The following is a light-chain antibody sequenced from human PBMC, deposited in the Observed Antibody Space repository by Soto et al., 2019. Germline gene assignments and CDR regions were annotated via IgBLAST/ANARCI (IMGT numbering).Light chain of an antibody. Sequence: GYLWEAIASSSTGTGSDVGAYNLVSWYQQHPGKAPKLIICEVNTRPSGISNRFSGSKSGDTASLTISGLQAEDEADYFCCSYAGTVAYVFGTGTKVTVL. J-gene: IGLJ1*01. V-gene: IGLV2-23*02. CDR1: GSDVGAYNL. CDR2: EVN. CDR3: CSYAGTVAYV.